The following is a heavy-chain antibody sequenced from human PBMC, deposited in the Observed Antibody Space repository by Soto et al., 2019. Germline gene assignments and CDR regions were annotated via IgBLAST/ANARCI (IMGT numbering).Heavy chain of an antibody. D-gene: IGHD3-16*01. J-gene: IGHJ4*02. Sequence: EVQLVESGGGLVQPGGSLRLPCAASEFTFSTYWMTWVRQPPGKGLEWVASINQDGSERYYVDSVRGRFTISRDNAKNSLYLQMTSLRAEDTAVYYCVCGGNFFVYWGQGTLVTVSP. V-gene: IGHV3-7*01. CDR1: EFTFSTYW. CDR2: INQDGSER. CDR3: VCGGNFFVY.